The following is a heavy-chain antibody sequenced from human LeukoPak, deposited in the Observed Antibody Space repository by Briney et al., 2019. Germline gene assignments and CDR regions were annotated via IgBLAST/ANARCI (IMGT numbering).Heavy chain of an antibody. CDR1: GGSFSDYY. J-gene: IGHJ4*02. Sequence: SETLSLTCAVYGGSFSDYYWSWIRQPPGKGLEWIGYIYYSGSTNYNPSLKSRVTISVDTSKNQFSLKLSSVTAADTAVYYCARERPHDYWGQGTLVTVSS. D-gene: IGHD6-25*01. CDR2: IYYSGST. V-gene: IGHV4-59*12. CDR3: ARERPHDY.